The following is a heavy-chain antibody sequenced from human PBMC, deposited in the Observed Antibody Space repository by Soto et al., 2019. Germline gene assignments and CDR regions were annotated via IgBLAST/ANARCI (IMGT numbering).Heavy chain of an antibody. D-gene: IGHD3-3*01. CDR3: ARFGKTYYDFWSVIQAQPYFDY. CDR1: GGSISSYY. V-gene: IGHV4-59*01. CDR2: IYYSGST. Sequence: SETLSLTCTVSGGSISSYYWRWIRQPPGKGLEWIGYIYYSGSTNYNPSLKSRVTISVDTSKNQFALKLSSVTAADTAVYYCARFGKTYYDFWSVIQAQPYFDYWGQGTLVTVS. J-gene: IGHJ4*02.